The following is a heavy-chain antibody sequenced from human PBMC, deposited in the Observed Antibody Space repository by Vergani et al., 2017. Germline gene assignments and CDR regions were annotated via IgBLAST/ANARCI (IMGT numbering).Heavy chain of an antibody. V-gene: IGHV4-34*02. CDR2: INHSGGT. D-gene: IGHD2-2*01. Sequence: QVQLRQWGAGLVKPSETLSLTCGIYGDSLRGHYWSWIRQSPGQGLEWIGQINHSGGTNYNPSLKNRVTISQDASKCQFSLKIKSVTAADTDVYYCWRFGAALYCSNTSWYRQRGYYMDDWGKGTTVTVSS. CDR3: WRFGAALYCSNTSWYRQRGYYMDD. CDR1: GDSLRGHY. J-gene: IGHJ6*03.